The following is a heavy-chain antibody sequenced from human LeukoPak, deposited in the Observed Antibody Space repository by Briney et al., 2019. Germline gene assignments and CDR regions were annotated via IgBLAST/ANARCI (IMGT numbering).Heavy chain of an antibody. CDR3: ARVPLRGPAVCNY. J-gene: IGHJ4*02. CDR2: VYTSGST. V-gene: IGHV4-4*07. D-gene: IGHD2-2*01. Sequence: SETLSLTCSVSGGSISGYYWTWIRQPAGKGLEWIGRVYTSGSTHYNPSLKSRVTISVDTSKNQFSLKLSSVTAADTAVYYCARVPLRGPAVCNYWGQGTLVTVSS. CDR1: GGSISGYY.